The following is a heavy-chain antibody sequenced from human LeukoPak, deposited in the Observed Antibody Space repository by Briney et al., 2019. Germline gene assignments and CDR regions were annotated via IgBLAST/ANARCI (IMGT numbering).Heavy chain of an antibody. Sequence: GGSLRLSCAASGFTFSSYEMNWVRQAPGKGLEWVSYISSSGSTIYYADSVKGRFTISRDNAKNSLYLQMNSLRAEDTAVYYCARDRGGSSWFNWGQGTLVTVSS. J-gene: IGHJ4*02. D-gene: IGHD6-13*01. CDR1: GFTFSSYE. CDR3: ARDRGGSSWFN. CDR2: ISSSGSTI. V-gene: IGHV3-48*03.